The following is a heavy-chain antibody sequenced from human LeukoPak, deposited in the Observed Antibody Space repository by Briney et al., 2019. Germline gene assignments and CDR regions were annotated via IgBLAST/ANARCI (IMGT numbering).Heavy chain of an antibody. CDR1: GFTFSSNY. D-gene: IGHD3-22*01. CDR3: ARAPNYYDSSGYYLGAFDI. CDR2: IYSGGNT. V-gene: IGHV3-53*04. Sequence: GGSLRLSCAASGFTFSSNYMSWVRQAPGKGLEWVSVIYSGGNTYFADSVKGRFTISRHNSENTLYLQMNSLRAEDTAVYYCARAPNYYDSSGYYLGAFDIWGQGTTVTVSS. J-gene: IGHJ3*02.